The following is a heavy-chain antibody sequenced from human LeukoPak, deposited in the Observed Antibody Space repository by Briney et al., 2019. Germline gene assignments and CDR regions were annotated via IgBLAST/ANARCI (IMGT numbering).Heavy chain of an antibody. V-gene: IGHV3-30*18. CDR1: GFTFSSYG. CDR2: IWYGGSNK. D-gene: IGHD6-6*01. CDR3: AKGRIEYSSSSEDFDY. J-gene: IGHJ4*02. Sequence: GRFLRLSCAASGFTFSSYGMHWVRQAPGKGPEWVAVIWYGGSNKYYADSVKGRFTISRDNSKNTLYLQMNSLRAEDTAVYYCAKGRIEYSSSSEDFDYWGQGTLVTVSS.